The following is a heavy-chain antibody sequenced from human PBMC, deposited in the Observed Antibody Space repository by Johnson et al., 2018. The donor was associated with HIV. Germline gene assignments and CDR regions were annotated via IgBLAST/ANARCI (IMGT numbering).Heavy chain of an antibody. CDR1: GFTFSSYG. V-gene: IGHV3-33*05. D-gene: IGHD2-21*02. CDR3: ARDRHCGGDCYTDDAFDI. Sequence: QVQLVESGGGVVQPGRSLRLSCAASGFTFSSYGMHWVRQAPGKGLESVAGISFAVTKNYYADSVKGRFTISRDNAKNSLYLQMNSLRAEDTAVYYCARDRHCGGDCYTDDAFDI. J-gene: IGHJ3*02. CDR2: ISFAVTKN.